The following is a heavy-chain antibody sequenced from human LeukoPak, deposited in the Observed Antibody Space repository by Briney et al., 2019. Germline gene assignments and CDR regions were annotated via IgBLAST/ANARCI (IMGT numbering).Heavy chain of an antibody. V-gene: IGHV3-30-3*01. D-gene: IGHD3-9*01. CDR3: ARAWGDDTLTGPYY. J-gene: IGHJ4*02. CDR1: GFTFNNYA. Sequence: GGSLRLSCAASGFTFNNYAMHWVRQAPGKGLEWVAVISYDGSNKYYADSVKGRFTISRDNSKNTLYLQMYSLRPEDTAVYYCARAWGDDTLTGPYYWGQGTLVPVSS. CDR2: ISYDGSNK.